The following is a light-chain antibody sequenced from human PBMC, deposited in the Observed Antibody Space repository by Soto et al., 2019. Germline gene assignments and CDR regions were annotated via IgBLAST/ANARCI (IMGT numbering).Light chain of an antibody. Sequence: EIVLTQSPGTLSLSPGERATLSCRASQSVSSSYLAWYQQTPGQAPRLLIYGASGRATGIPDRFSGSGSGTDFTLTMSRLEPEDFAVYYCQQYGSSPPYTFGQGTKLEIK. J-gene: IGKJ2*01. CDR3: QQYGSSPPYT. CDR2: GAS. CDR1: QSVSSSY. V-gene: IGKV3-20*01.